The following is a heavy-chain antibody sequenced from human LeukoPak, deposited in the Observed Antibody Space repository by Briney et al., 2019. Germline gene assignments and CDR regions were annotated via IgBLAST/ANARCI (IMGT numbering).Heavy chain of an antibody. Sequence: ASVKVSCKASGGTFSNYAISWVRQAPGQGLEWMGGLIPLSGATNYTQRFQGRITITTDESTTTAYMELSSLRSEDTAVYFCAVGDPFNYYMDLWGKGTTVTVFS. D-gene: IGHD4-17*01. CDR1: GGTFSNYA. J-gene: IGHJ6*03. CDR2: LIPLSGAT. CDR3: AVGDPFNYYMDL. V-gene: IGHV1-69*05.